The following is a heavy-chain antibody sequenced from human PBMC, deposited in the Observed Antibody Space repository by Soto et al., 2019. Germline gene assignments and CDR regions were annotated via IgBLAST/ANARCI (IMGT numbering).Heavy chain of an antibody. CDR1: GGSISSGGYY. D-gene: IGHD3-22*01. V-gene: IGHV4-31*03. CDR2: IYYSGST. Sequence: SETLSLTCTVSGGSISSGGYYWSWIRQHPGKGLEWIGYIYYSGSTYYNPSLKSRVTISVDTSKNQFSLKLSSVTAADTAVYYCARDASDSSGYADAFDIWGQGTMVTVSS. J-gene: IGHJ3*02. CDR3: ARDASDSSGYADAFDI.